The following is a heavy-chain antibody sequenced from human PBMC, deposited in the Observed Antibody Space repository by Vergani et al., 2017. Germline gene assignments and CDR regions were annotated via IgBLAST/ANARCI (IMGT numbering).Heavy chain of an antibody. CDR2: IYTSGST. CDR1: GGSISSYY. J-gene: IGHJ5*02. CDR3: ARHLIGVTDPGWFDP. Sequence: QVQLQESGPGLVKPSETLSLTCTVSGGSISSYYWSWIRQPAGKGLEWIGRIYTSGSTYYNPSLTSRVTISVDTSKNQFSLKLSSVTAADTAVYYCARHLIGVTDPGWFDPWGQGTLVTVSS. D-gene: IGHD2/OR15-2a*01. V-gene: IGHV4-4*07.